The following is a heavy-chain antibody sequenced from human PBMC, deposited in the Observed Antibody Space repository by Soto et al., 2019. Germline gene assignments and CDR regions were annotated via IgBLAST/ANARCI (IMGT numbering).Heavy chain of an antibody. J-gene: IGHJ4*02. D-gene: IGHD6-19*01. CDR2: IWYDGSNK. CDR1: GFTFSSYG. CDR3: ARGNGHSSGWLDY. V-gene: IGHV3-33*01. Sequence: QVQLVESGGGVVQPGRSLRLSCAASGFTFSSYGMHWVRQAPGKGLEWVAVIWYDGSNKYYADSVKGRFTISRDNSKNTLYLQMNSLKAEDTAVYYCARGNGHSSGWLDYWGQGALVTVSS.